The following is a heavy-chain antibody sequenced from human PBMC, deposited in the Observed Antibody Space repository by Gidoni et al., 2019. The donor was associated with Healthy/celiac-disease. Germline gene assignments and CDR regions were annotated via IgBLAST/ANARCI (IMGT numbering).Heavy chain of an antibody. V-gene: IGHV3-23*01. CDR2: ISGSGGST. Sequence: EVQLLESGGGLVQPGGSLRLSCAASGFTFSSSALSWVRQAPGKGLEWVSAISGSGGSTYYADSVKGRFTISRDNSKNTLYLQMNSLRAEDTAVYYCAKHGIVGFCSSTSCYSNYYYGMDVWGQGTTVTVSS. D-gene: IGHD2-2*01. J-gene: IGHJ6*02. CDR3: AKHGIVGFCSSTSCYSNYYYGMDV. CDR1: GFTFSSSA.